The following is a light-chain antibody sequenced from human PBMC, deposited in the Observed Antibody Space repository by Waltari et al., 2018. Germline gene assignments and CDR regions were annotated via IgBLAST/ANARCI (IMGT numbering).Light chain of an antibody. Sequence: DIQMTQSPSSVSASVGDRVTITCRASQGVTTWLAWFQQKPGKAPKLLIYAASRLQSGVPSRFTGTGSGTDFTLTINNLQPEDSATYYCHQAHTFPYTFGQGTNLEIK. CDR2: AAS. V-gene: IGKV1-12*02. CDR1: QGVTTW. J-gene: IGKJ2*01. CDR3: HQAHTFPYT.